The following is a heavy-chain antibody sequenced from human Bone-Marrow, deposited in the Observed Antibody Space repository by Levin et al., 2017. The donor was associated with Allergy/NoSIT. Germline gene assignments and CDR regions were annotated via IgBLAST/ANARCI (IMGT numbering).Heavy chain of an antibody. CDR2: IKQDGSEK. CDR3: TREWGTTAPAGSDY. Sequence: GGSLRLSCEASGFSFSRYWMSWVRQAPGKGLEWVADIKQDGSEKYYVDSVKGRFTISRDNGKNSVFLQMNRLRAEDTGVYYCTREWGTTAPAGSDYWGQGTLVTVSS. D-gene: IGHD6-13*01. V-gene: IGHV3-7*01. J-gene: IGHJ4*02. CDR1: GFSFSRYW.